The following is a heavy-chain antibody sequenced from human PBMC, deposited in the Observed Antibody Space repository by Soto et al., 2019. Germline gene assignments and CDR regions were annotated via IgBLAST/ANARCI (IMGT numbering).Heavy chain of an antibody. CDR2: IWYDGSNK. CDR1: GFTFSSYG. Sequence: QVQLVESGGGVVQPGRSLRLSCAASGFTFSSYGMHWVRQAPGKGLEWVAVIWYDGSNKYYADSVKGRFTISRDNSKNTLYLQMNSLRAEDTAVYYCARIPTTVVTYDAFDIWGQGTMVTVSS. D-gene: IGHD4-17*01. V-gene: IGHV3-33*01. J-gene: IGHJ3*02. CDR3: ARIPTTVVTYDAFDI.